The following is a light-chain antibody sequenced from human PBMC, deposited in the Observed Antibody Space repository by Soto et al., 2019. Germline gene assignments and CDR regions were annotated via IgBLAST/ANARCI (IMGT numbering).Light chain of an antibody. CDR3: SSYTSSSTLVV. CDR2: DVS. V-gene: IGLV2-14*01. J-gene: IGLJ2*01. Sequence: QSALTQPASVSGSPGQSITISCTGTSSDVGGYNYVSWYQQPPGKAPKLMIYDVSNRPSGVSNRFSGSKSVNTASLTISGLQAEDEADYYCSSYTSSSTLVVFGGGTKLTVL. CDR1: SSDVGGYNY.